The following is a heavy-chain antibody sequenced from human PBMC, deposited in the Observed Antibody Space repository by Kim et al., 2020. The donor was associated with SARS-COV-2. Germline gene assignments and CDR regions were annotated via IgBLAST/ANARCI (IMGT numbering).Heavy chain of an antibody. D-gene: IGHD3-22*01. V-gene: IGHV3-33*01. Sequence: GGSLRLSCAASGFTFSSYGMHWVRQAPGKGLEWVAVIWYDGSNKYYADSVKGRFTISRDNSKNTLYLQMNSLRAEDTAVYYCARDLAMIGPFDYWGQRTLVTVSS. CDR1: GFTFSSYG. CDR3: ARDLAMIGPFDY. J-gene: IGHJ4*02. CDR2: IWYDGSNK.